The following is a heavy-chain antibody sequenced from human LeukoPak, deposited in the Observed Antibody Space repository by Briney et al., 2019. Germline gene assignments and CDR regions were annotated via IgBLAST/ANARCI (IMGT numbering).Heavy chain of an antibody. CDR3: AREIFGPGSYPDY. CDR1: GFTFSTYA. CDR2: IWHDGSHK. V-gene: IGHV3-33*01. J-gene: IGHJ4*02. Sequence: GGSLRLSCAASGFTFSTYAMHWVREAPGKGLEGVTMIWHDGSHKYYTDSVRGRFTISRDNSKNTVYVQMSSLRAEDTAVYYCAREIFGPGSYPDYWGQGTLVTVSS. D-gene: IGHD3-10*01.